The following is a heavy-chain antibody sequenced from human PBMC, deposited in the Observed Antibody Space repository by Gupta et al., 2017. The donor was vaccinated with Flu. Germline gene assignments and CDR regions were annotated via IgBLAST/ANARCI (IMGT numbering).Heavy chain of an antibody. J-gene: IGHJ4*02. CDR3: AKDSLSSSWNLFDS. V-gene: IGHV3-9*01. CDR2: ISWNGDSI. Sequence: DDYARHWVRQVPGKGLEWVSGISWNGDSIADADSVKGRFNISRDNAKSSLYLQMNSLRAEDTALYYCAKDSLSSSWNLFDSWGQGTLVIVSS. D-gene: IGHD6-13*01. CDR1: DDYA.